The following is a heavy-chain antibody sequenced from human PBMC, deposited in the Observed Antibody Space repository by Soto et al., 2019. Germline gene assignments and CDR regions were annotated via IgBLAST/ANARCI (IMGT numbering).Heavy chain of an antibody. D-gene: IGHD4-17*01. J-gene: IGHJ4*02. Sequence: QVQLVESGGGVVQPGRSLRLSCAASGFTFSSYGMHWVRQAPGKGLEWVAVIWYDGSNKYYADSVKGRFTISRDNSKNTLYLQMNSLRAEDTAVYYCARDPDYGGNSAYFDYWGQGTLVTVSS. CDR3: ARDPDYGGNSAYFDY. CDR1: GFTFSSYG. V-gene: IGHV3-33*01. CDR2: IWYDGSNK.